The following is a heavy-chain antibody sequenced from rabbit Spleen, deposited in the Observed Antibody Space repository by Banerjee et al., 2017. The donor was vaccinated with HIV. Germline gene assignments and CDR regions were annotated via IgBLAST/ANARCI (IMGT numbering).Heavy chain of an antibody. J-gene: IGHJ4*01. V-gene: IGHV1S40*01. D-gene: IGHD1-1*01. CDR1: GIDFSSYYY. Sequence: QSLEESGGDLVKPGASLTLTCTASGIDFSSYYYMCWVRQAPGKGLEWIGCIYTGSGNTYYANWAKGRFTISKTSSTTVTLQMTSLTAADTATYFCARATIVIGSVFYPGYFNLWGQGTLVTVS. CDR2: IYTGSGNT. CDR3: ARATIVIGSVFYPGYFNL.